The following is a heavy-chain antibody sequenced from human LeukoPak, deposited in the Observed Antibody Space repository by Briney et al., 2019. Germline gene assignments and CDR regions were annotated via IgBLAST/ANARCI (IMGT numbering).Heavy chain of an antibody. CDR3: GRGIQSFDP. V-gene: IGHV1-2*02. J-gene: IGHJ5*02. CDR2: INPNSGDT. Sequence: GASVKVSCKASGYTFTGYYMHWVRQAPGQGREWMGWINPNSGDTNYAQKFQDRVTMTRDTSMSAAYMEISRLTYDDTAVYYCGRGIQSFDPWGQGTLVTVSS. CDR1: GYTFTGYY.